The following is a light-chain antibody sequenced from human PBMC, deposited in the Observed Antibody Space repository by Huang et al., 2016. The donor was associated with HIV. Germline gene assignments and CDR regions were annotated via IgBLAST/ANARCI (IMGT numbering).Light chain of an antibody. V-gene: IGKV3-15*01. CDR1: QSVSSN. J-gene: IGKJ5*01. CDR2: GAS. Sequence: EIVMTQSPATLSVSPGERPTLPCRASQSVSSNLAWYQQKPGQAPRRLIYGASTRATGIPARFSGSGSGTEFTLTISSLQSEDFAVYYCQQYNNWPPLITFGQGTRLEIK. CDR3: QQYNNWPPLIT.